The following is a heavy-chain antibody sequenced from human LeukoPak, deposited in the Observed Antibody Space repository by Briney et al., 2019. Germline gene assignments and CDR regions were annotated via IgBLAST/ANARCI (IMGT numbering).Heavy chain of an antibody. CDR3: ARDWRSSGSFPY. D-gene: IGHD3-10*01. CDR2: INPSGGST. J-gene: IGHJ4*02. Sequence: ASVKVSCKASGYTFTCYYMHGVRQAPGQGLEWMGIINPSGGSTSYAQKFQGRATMTRDTSTSTVYMELSSLRSEDTAVYYCARDWRSSGSFPYWGQGTLVTVSS. V-gene: IGHV1-46*01. CDR1: GYTFTCYY.